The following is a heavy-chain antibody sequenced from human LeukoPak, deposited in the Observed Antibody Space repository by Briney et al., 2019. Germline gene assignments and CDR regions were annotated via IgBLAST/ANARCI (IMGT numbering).Heavy chain of an antibody. Sequence: GGSLRLSCAASGFTFRTYSMNWVRQAPGKGLEWVSSISGSSDFMSYADSVKGRFTISRDNARNSLYLQLNGLRAEDTAVYYCAGDFSLSRSSDYWGQGTLVTVSS. CDR3: AGDFSLSRSSDY. D-gene: IGHD2-15*01. CDR2: ISGSSDFM. CDR1: GFTFRTYS. J-gene: IGHJ4*02. V-gene: IGHV3-21*01.